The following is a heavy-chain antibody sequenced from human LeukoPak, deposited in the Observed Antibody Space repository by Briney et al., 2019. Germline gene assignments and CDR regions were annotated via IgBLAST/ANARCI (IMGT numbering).Heavy chain of an antibody. CDR3: ASGGHIDY. CDR2: INGDGREK. V-gene: IGHV3-7*01. CDR1: GVTFSTFW. Sequence: PGGALRLSCAASGVTFSTFWMSGVRQAPGKGREWVANINGDGREKNYVDSVRGRFTISRDHNKNSLYLRVIDLRVEDTAVYYCASGGHIDYCGQGALVTVSS. J-gene: IGHJ4*02. D-gene: IGHD4-23*01.